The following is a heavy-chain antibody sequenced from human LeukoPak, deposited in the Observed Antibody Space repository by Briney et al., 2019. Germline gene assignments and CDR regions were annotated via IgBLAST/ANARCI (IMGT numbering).Heavy chain of an antibody. Sequence: PGGSLRLSCVASGFPFSSVGMNWVRQAPGKGLEWVSYISSDPSHTYYGDSVRGRFTISRDNAKHSLYLQMDNLRTEDTAMYYCARDPDYYDSRVVDFWGQGTLVTVSS. CDR3: ARDPDYYDSRVVDF. D-gene: IGHD3-22*01. J-gene: IGHJ4*02. CDR2: ISSDPSHT. V-gene: IGHV3-21*01. CDR1: GFPFSSVG.